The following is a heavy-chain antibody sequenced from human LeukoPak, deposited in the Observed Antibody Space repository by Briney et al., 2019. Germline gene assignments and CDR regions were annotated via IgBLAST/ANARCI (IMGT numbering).Heavy chain of an antibody. V-gene: IGHV3-74*01. CDR1: GFTFSSYW. CDR2: IDSDGSST. J-gene: IGHJ5*02. Sequence: PGGSLRLSCAASGFTFSSYWMHWVRHAPGKGLVWVSRIDSDGSSTSYADSVKGRFTISRDNAKNTLYLQMNRLRAEDTALYYCARAWELRYNWFDPWGQGTLVTVSS. D-gene: IGHD1-26*01. CDR3: ARAWELRYNWFDP.